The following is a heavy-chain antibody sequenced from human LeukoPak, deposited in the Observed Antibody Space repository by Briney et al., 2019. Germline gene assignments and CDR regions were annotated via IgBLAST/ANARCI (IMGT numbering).Heavy chain of an antibody. Sequence: SETLSLTCAVYGGSFSGYYWSWIRQPPGKGLEWIGETNHSGSTNYNPSLKSRVTISVDTSKNQFSLKLSSVTAADTAVYYCARLGYCSSTSCYRFRYYFDYWGQGTLVTVSS. CDR1: GGSFSGYY. V-gene: IGHV4-34*01. CDR2: TNHSGST. CDR3: ARLGYCSSTSCYRFRYYFDY. J-gene: IGHJ4*02. D-gene: IGHD2-2*02.